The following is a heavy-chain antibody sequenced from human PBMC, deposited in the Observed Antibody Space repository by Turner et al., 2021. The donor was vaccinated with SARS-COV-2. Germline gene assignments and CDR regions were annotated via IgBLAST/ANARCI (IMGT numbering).Heavy chain of an antibody. CDR3: ARQKFCSGGSCFVFGDAFDF. CDR1: GYIFSSYW. J-gene: IGHJ3*01. D-gene: IGHD2-15*01. CDR2: IYPGDSDT. Sequence: EVQLVQSGAEVKKPGESLKISCKGSGYIFSSYWIGWVRQMPGKGLEWMGIIYPGDSDTRYSPSIQGQVTISADKSINTAYLQWSSLKASDTAMYYCARQKFCSGGSCFVFGDAFDFWGQGTMVTVSS. V-gene: IGHV5-51*01.